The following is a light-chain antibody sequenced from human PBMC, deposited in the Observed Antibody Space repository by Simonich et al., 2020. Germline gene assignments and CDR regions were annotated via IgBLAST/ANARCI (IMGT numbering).Light chain of an antibody. CDR2: DAS. J-gene: IGKJ4*01. Sequence: AIQLTQSPSSLSASVGDRVTITCRASQGISSALAWYQQKPGKAPKLLICDASSLESGVPSRFSGSGSGTDFTLTISSLQPEDFATYYCQQFNNYPRLTFGGGTKVEIK. CDR1: QGISSA. CDR3: QQFNNYPRLT. V-gene: IGKV1D-13*01.